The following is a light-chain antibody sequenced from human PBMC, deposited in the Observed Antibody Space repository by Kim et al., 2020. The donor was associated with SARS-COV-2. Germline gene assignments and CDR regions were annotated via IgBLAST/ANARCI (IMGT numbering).Light chain of an antibody. V-gene: IGLV2-14*04. J-gene: IGLJ3*02. CDR1: SSDVGGYNY. CDR2: DVS. Sequence: GQAIPLSATGTSSDVGGYNYVSWYQQHPGNAPQLMIYDVSKRPSGVSHRFSGSKSGNTASLTISGLQAEDEADYYCSSYTSSSTWVFGGGTQLTVL. CDR3: SSYTSSSTWV.